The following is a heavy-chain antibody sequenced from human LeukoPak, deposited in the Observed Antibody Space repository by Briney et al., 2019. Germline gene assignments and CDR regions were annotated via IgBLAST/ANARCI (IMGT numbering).Heavy chain of an antibody. Sequence: SVKVSCKASGGTFSSYAISWVRQAPGQGLEWVGGIIPIFGTANYAQKFQGRVTITADESTSTAYMELSSLRSEDTAVYYCARQSIAAAGKPDWYFDYWGQGTLVTVSS. J-gene: IGHJ4*02. CDR3: ARQSIAAAGKPDWYFDY. CDR2: IIPIFGTA. D-gene: IGHD6-13*01. V-gene: IGHV1-69*01. CDR1: GGTFSSYA.